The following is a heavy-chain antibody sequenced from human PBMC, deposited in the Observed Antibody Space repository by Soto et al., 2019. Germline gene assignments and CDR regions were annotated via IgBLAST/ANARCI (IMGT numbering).Heavy chain of an antibody. J-gene: IGHJ5*02. CDR2: TYFRSKWYN. Sequence: SQTLSLTCAISGDSVSSNAASWNWIRQSPSRGLEWLGRTYFRSKWYNDYAVSVKSRIIINPDTSNNQFSLQLNSVTPEDTAVYFCAKGDNLGPKTGYAFDPWGQGIMVTVS. D-gene: IGHD5-12*01. CDR1: GDSVSSNAAS. CDR3: AKGDNLGPKTGYAFDP. V-gene: IGHV6-1*01.